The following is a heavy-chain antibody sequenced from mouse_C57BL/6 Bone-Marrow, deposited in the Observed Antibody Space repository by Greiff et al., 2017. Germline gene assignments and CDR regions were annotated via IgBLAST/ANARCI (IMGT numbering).Heavy chain of an antibody. D-gene: IGHD1-1*01. J-gene: IGHJ2*01. Sequence: VQLQQSGPVLVKPGASVKMSCKASGYTFTDYYMNWVKQSHGKSLEWIGVINPYNGGTSYNQKFKGKATLTVDKSSSTAYMELNSLTSEDSAVYYCARGYGSSFLFDYWGQGTTLTVSS. CDR3: ARGYGSSFLFDY. CDR2: INPYNGGT. V-gene: IGHV1-19*01. CDR1: GYTFTDYY.